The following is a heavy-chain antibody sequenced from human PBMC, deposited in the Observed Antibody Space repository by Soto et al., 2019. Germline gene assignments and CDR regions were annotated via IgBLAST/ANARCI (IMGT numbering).Heavy chain of an antibody. D-gene: IGHD2-15*01. CDR2: IYPGDSDT. Sequence: PGESLKISCETSGFTSISTWIGWVRQMPGKGLELMGVIYPGDSDTRYNPSFQGHVAISADKSISTTYLQWSALTASDTAIYYCARRGGYIGLDNWFDSWGQGTQVTVSS. CDR3: ARRGGYIGLDNWFDS. V-gene: IGHV5-51*01. J-gene: IGHJ5*01. CDR1: GFTSISTW.